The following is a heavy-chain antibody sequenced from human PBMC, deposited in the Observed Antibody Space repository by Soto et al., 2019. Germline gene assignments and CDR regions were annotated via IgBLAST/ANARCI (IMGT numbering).Heavy chain of an antibody. CDR3: ARDLHPTTLWFGELLNWFDP. CDR2: IKQDGSEK. D-gene: IGHD3-10*01. CDR1: GFTFSSYW. Sequence: GGSLRLSCAASGFTFSSYWMSWVRQAPGKGLEWVANIKQDGSEKYYVDSVKGRFTISRDNAKNSLYLQMNSLRAEDTAVYYCARDLHPTTLWFGELLNWFDPWGQGTLVTVSS. V-gene: IGHV3-7*01. J-gene: IGHJ5*02.